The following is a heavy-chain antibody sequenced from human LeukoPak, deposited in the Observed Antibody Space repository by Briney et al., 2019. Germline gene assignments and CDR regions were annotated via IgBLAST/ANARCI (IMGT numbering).Heavy chain of an antibody. Sequence: PSETLSLTCAVSGGSISSSKWWSWVRQPPGKGLEWIGEIYHSGSTNYNPSLKSRVTISVDTSKNQFSLKLSSVTAADTAVYYCARDTAPSRETTTMVRGVIILLNDAFDIWGQGTMVTVSS. CDR3: ARDTAPSRETTTMVRGVIILLNDAFDI. V-gene: IGHV4-4*02. J-gene: IGHJ3*02. CDR1: GGSISSSKW. CDR2: IYHSGST. D-gene: IGHD3-10*01.